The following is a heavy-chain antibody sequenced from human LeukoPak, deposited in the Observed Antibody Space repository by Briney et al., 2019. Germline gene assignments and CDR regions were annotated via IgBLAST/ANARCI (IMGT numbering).Heavy chain of an antibody. CDR2: IIPIFGTA. V-gene: IGHV1-69*01. CDR1: GGIFSSYA. J-gene: IGHJ4*02. Sequence: GSSVKVSCKASGGIFSSYAISWVRQAPGQGLEWMGGIIPIFGTANYAQKFQGRVTITADESTRTAYMELSSLRSEDTAIYYCAREWDHDTGGYFYYYWGQGTLATVSS. D-gene: IGHD3-22*01. CDR3: AREWDHDTGGYFYYY.